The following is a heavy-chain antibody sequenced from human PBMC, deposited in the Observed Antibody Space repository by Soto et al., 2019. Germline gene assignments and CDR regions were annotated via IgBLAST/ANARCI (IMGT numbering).Heavy chain of an antibody. CDR2: IWPDGDIE. D-gene: IGHD1-26*01. CDR1: GFTFYNYG. Sequence: QVQLVESGGGVVQPGRSLRLSCVASGFTFYNYGMHWVRQAPGKGLEWVAAIWPDGDIEHYPDSVKGRFTISRDNSRNTLYLQMDSLRAEDTAMYYCAKVGIVATTHMGWFDPWGQGTLVIVSS. J-gene: IGHJ5*02. CDR3: AKVGIVATTHMGWFDP. V-gene: IGHV3-33*06.